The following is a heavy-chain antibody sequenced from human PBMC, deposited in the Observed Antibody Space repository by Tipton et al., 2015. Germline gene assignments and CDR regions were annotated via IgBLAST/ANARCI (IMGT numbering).Heavy chain of an antibody. D-gene: IGHD6-13*01. CDR2: IFHRGDT. V-gene: IGHV4-38-2*01. J-gene: IGHJ5*02. CDR3: ARHVFIQGSWYQWFDP. Sequence: TLSLTCDVSGYSISSGYYWGWIRQPPGKGLEWIGSIFHRGDTNYNPSLKSRVTISLDTSKNQFSLKLTSVTAADTALYYCARHVFIQGSWYQWFDPWGQGTLVTVS. CDR1: GYSISSGYY.